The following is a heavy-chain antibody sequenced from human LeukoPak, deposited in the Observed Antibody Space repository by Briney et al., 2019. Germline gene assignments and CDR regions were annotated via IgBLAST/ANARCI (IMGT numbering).Heavy chain of an antibody. D-gene: IGHD3-3*01. J-gene: IGHJ4*02. V-gene: IGHV3-23*01. Sequence: GGSLGLSCAASGFTFSSYAMSWVRQAPGKGLEWVSAISGSGGSTYYADSVKGRFTISRDNSKNTLYLQMNSLRAEDTAVYYCAKDRDDFWSGYYHSYFDYWGQGTLVTVSS. CDR1: GFTFSSYA. CDR2: ISGSGGST. CDR3: AKDRDDFWSGYYHSYFDY.